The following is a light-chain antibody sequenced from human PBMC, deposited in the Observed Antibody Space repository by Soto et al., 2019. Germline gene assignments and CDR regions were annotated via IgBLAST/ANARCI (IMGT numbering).Light chain of an antibody. CDR3: SSYAGTNNRYV. J-gene: IGLJ1*01. CDR2: EVN. CDR1: GSDIGGYNF. Sequence: QSVLTQPPSASGSPGQSVTISCTGTGSDIGGYNFVSWYQQRPGKVPKLIIYEVNKRPSGVPDRFSGSKSGNTASLTVSGLQADDDADYYCSSYAGTNNRYVFGTGTKVTVL. V-gene: IGLV2-8*01.